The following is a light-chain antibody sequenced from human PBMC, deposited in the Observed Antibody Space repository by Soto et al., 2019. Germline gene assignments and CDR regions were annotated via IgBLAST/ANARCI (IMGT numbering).Light chain of an antibody. V-gene: IGKV1-5*03. Sequence: DIVMTQSPSSLSASVGDRVTITCQASQDITNYLHWFQQKPGNAPKLLIYKASTLNSGVPSRFSGSGSGTEFTLTISSLQPDDFATYYCQHYNSYSEAFGQGTK. CDR1: QDITNY. CDR2: KAS. CDR3: QHYNSYSEA. J-gene: IGKJ1*01.